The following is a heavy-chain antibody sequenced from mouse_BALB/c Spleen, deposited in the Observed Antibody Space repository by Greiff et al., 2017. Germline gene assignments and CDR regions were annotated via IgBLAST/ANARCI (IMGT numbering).Heavy chain of an antibody. V-gene: IGHV5-15*02. CDR3: ARDQAPYYAMDY. J-gene: IGHJ4*01. Sequence: DVKLVESGGGLVQPGGSRKLSCAASGFTFSDYGMAWVRQAPGKGPEWVAFISNLAYSIYYADTVTGRFTISRENAKNTLYLEMSSLRSEDTAMYYCARDQAPYYAMDYWGQGTSVTVSS. CDR1: GFTFSDYG. CDR2: ISNLAYSI. D-gene: IGHD3-2*02.